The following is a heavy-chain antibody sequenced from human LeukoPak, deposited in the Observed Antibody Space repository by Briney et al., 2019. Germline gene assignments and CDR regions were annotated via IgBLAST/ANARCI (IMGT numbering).Heavy chain of an antibody. Sequence: SETLSLTCTVSGGSVSSGSYYWSWIRQPPGKGLEWIGYIYYSGSTNYNPSLKSRVTISVDTSKNQFSLKLSSVTAADTAVYYCARGRGYCSGGSCCFDYWGQGTLVTVSS. CDR2: IYYSGST. D-gene: IGHD2-15*01. CDR1: GGSVSSGSYY. CDR3: ARGRGYCSGGSCCFDY. V-gene: IGHV4-61*01. J-gene: IGHJ4*02.